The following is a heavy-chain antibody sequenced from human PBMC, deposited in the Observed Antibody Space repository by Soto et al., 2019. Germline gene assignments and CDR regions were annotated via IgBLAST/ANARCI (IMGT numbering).Heavy chain of an antibody. Sequence: GGSLRLSCAASGFPFSSYVMIWVRQAPGKGLEWVSGISGGGSNTFYADYVKGRFTISRDNSKNTLLLQMNSPGAEDTAVYYCAKDSNKYSSSLRGRYFDYWGQGIGVTVSS. D-gene: IGHD4-4*01. V-gene: IGHV3-23*01. CDR2: ISGGGSNT. CDR3: AKDSNKYSSSLRGRYFDY. J-gene: IGHJ4*02. CDR1: GFPFSSYV.